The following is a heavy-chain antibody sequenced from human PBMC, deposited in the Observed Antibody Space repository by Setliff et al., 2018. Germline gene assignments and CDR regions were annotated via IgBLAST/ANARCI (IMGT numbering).Heavy chain of an antibody. CDR3: ARDRVVVLAGRRGFYFDY. J-gene: IGHJ4*02. D-gene: IGHD2-15*01. CDR1: GGSISSHY. CDR2: LYTSGDT. Sequence: PSDTLSLTCTVSGGSISSHYWTWIRQPAGKGLEWIGRLYTSGDTNYNPSLKSRVSMSLDTSKNQFSLKLSSVTAADTAVYYCARDRVVVLAGRRGFYFDYWGQGTLVTVSS. V-gene: IGHV4-4*07.